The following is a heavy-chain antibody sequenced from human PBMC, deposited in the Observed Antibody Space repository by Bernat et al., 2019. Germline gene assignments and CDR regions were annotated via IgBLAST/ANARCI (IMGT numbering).Heavy chain of an antibody. CDR2: INPNSGAT. D-gene: IGHD2-2*01. CDR1: QYTFTGYY. CDR3: ARGLPVQGLHV. Sequence: QVQLVQSGAEVKKPGASVTVSCKASQYTFTGYYLHWVRQAPGQGLEWLGWINPNSGATNYARKFQGWVTMTRDTSISTAYMELSSLKSDDTAVYYCARGLPVQGLHVWGHGTTVTVSS. J-gene: IGHJ6*02. V-gene: IGHV1-2*04.